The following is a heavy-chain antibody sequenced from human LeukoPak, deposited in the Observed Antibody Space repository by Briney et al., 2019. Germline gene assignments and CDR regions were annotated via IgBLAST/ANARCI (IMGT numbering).Heavy chain of an antibody. CDR3: TRDRTYYSDY. J-gene: IGHJ4*02. D-gene: IGHD3/OR15-3a*01. V-gene: IGHV3-33*01. Sequence: GGSLRLSCEASGFTFSVCGMHGVRPAPGKGVEWVGVIWNDATTKYYADSVKGRFAIVRDNSKDTLYLQMNSLRAEDTAVYYCTRDRTYYSDYWGQGTLVTVSS. CDR1: GFTFSVCG. CDR2: IWNDATTK.